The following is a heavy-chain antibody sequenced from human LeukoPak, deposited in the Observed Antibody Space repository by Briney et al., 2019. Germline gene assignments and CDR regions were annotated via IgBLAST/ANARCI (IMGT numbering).Heavy chain of an antibody. J-gene: IGHJ5*02. D-gene: IGHD3-10*01. CDR2: ISDSGGST. V-gene: IGHV3-23*01. CDR1: GFTFSSYA. Sequence: GGSLRLSCVASGFTFSSYAMSWVRQAPGKGLEWVAAISDSGGSTYYVDSVRGRFTISRDNSKNTVCLQMNSLRAEDTAVYYCAKDIRGSGNYGWFDPWGQGTLVTVSS. CDR3: AKDIRGSGNYGWFDP.